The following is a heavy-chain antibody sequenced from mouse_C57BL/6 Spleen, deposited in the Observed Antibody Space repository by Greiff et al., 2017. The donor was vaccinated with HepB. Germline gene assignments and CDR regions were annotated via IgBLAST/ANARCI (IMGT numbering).Heavy chain of an antibody. V-gene: IGHV1-15*01. CDR2: IDPETGGT. D-gene: IGHD1-1*01. CDR3: TRSGYYGSSFAY. J-gene: IGHJ3*01. Sequence: VQLQQSGAELVRPGASVTLSCKASGYTFTDYEMHWVKQTPVHGLEWIGAIDPETGGTAYNQKFKGKAILTADKSSSTAYMELRSLTSEDSAVYYCTRSGYYGSSFAYWGQGTLVTVSA. CDR1: GYTFTDYE.